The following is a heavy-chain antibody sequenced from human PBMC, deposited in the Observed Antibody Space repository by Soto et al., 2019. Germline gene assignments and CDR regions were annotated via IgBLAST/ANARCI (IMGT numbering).Heavy chain of an antibody. CDR3: ARDLSVVFDY. CDR1: GFTFNKYA. D-gene: IGHD2-15*01. V-gene: IGHV3-23*01. J-gene: IGHJ4*02. CDR2: ITDSGAAS. Sequence: LRLSCTASGFTFNKYAMSWVRQAPGKGLEWVSAITDSGAASHYADSVKGRFTVSRDNSRNTLYLQMNSLRADDTAVYYCARDLSVVFDYWGQGTLVTVSS.